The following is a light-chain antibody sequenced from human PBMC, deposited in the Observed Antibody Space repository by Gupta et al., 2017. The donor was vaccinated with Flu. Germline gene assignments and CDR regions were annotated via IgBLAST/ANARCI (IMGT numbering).Light chain of an antibody. CDR2: EVT. CDR3: CSYAGTNIWV. Sequence: QSALPHPASVSGSPGQSITISCTGTYSDVGTYNLFPWYPQHPAKVPKLIIYEVTKRPAGVSSRFSGSKSANTASLTISERQEEDEADYYCCSYAGTNIWVFGGGTKLTVL. V-gene: IGLV2-23*02. CDR1: YSDVGTYNL. J-gene: IGLJ2*01.